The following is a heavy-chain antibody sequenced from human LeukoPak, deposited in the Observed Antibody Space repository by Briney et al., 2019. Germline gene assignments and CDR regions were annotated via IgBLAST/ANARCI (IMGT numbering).Heavy chain of an antibody. Sequence: PGGSLSLSCAASGFTFDDYAMHWVRQAQGKGLEWVSGISWNSGSIGYADSVKGRFTISRDNAKNYLYLQMNSLRAEDTALYYCAKGLRYFDWLEADFDYWGQGTLVTVSS. V-gene: IGHV3-9*01. CDR3: AKGLRYFDWLEADFDY. D-gene: IGHD3-9*01. CDR2: ISWNSGSI. CDR1: GFTFDDYA. J-gene: IGHJ4*02.